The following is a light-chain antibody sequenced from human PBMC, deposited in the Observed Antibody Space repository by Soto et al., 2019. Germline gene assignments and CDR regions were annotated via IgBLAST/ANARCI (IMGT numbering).Light chain of an antibody. CDR3: QQYGSSPFT. Sequence: EIVLTQSPGTLSLSPGERATLSCRASQSVNSNYLTWYQQKPGQAPRLLIYGASSRATGIPDRFSGSGSGTDFTLTISRLEPEDLAVYYCQQYGSSPFTFGPGTKVDIK. CDR2: GAS. CDR1: QSVNSNY. V-gene: IGKV3-20*01. J-gene: IGKJ3*01.